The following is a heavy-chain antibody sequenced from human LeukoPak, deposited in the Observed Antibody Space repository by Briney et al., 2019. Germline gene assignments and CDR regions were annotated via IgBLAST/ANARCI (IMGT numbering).Heavy chain of an antibody. Sequence: ASVKVSCKASGYIFTSYVLHWVRQAPGQGLEWMGWINTNTGNPTYAQGFTGRFVFSLDTSVSTAYLEISSLKADDTAMYYCARGDYETHGYQTRWGQGTLVTVSS. CDR3: ARGDYETHGYQTR. CDR1: GYIFTSYV. D-gene: IGHD3-22*01. CDR2: INTNTGNP. V-gene: IGHV7-4-1*02. J-gene: IGHJ4*02.